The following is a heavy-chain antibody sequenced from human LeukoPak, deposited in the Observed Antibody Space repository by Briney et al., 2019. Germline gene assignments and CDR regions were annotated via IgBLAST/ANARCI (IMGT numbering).Heavy chain of an antibody. D-gene: IGHD1-1*01. Sequence: GGSLRLSCAASGFTFSDSAMHWVRQASGKGLEWVGRIRSKANSYATAYAASVKGRFTISRDDSKNTAYLQMDSLRSDDTAVYYCAKSSAGITWFDPWGQGTLVTVSS. CDR2: IRSKANSYAT. V-gene: IGHV3-73*01. J-gene: IGHJ5*02. CDR3: AKSSAGITWFDP. CDR1: GFTFSDSA.